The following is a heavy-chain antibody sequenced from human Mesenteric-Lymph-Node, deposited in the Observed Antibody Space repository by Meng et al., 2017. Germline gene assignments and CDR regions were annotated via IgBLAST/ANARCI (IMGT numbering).Heavy chain of an antibody. D-gene: IGHD3-10*01. Sequence: QVQLQQWGAGLLKPSETLSLTCAVYGGSFSGYYGSWIRQPPGKGLEWIGEINHSGRANYNPSLKSRVSISVDTSKNQFSLKLSSMTAADTAMYYCAKTGHRFDPWGQGTLVTVSS. J-gene: IGHJ5*02. V-gene: IGHV4-34*01. CDR1: GGSFSGYY. CDR2: INHSGRA. CDR3: AKTGHRFDP.